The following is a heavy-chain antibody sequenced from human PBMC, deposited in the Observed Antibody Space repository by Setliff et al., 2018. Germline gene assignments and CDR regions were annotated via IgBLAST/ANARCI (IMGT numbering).Heavy chain of an antibody. CDR3: VREGVDRRSSTDYRYYMDV. Sequence: SVKVSCKASGGTFKNYGISWVRQAPGQGLEWMGGIIPIFGTTNYAQKFQGRATIITDESTNTAFMQLSSLRSDDTAVYYCVREGVDRRSSTDYRYYMDVWGKGTTVTVSS. D-gene: IGHD6-6*01. V-gene: IGHV1-69*05. CDR1: GGTFKNYG. J-gene: IGHJ6*03. CDR2: IIPIFGTT.